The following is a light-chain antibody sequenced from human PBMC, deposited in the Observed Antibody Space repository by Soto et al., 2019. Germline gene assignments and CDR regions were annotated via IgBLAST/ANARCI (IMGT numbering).Light chain of an antibody. V-gene: IGLV1-47*01. CDR3: AAWDDRLRGLYV. Sequence: QSVLTQPPSASGTPGQRVTISCSGSSSNIGTNYVYWYQQLPGTAPKLLIYRNNQRPSGVPDRFSGSKSCTSASLAISGLRSEDEADYYCAAWDDRLRGLYVFGIGTKLTVL. CDR1: SSNIGTNY. J-gene: IGLJ1*01. CDR2: RNN.